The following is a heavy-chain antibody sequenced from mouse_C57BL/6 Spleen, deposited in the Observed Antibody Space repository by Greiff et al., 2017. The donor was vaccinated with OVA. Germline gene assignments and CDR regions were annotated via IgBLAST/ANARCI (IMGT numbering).Heavy chain of an antibody. J-gene: IGHJ2*01. CDR2: IHPNSGSN. CDR3: ARRHYGKDYFDY. Sequence: QVQLKQPGAELVKPGASVKLSCKASGYTFTSYWMHWVKQRPGQGLEWIGMIHPNSGSNNYNEKFKSKATLTVDKSSSTDYMQLSSLTSEDSAVYCCARRHYGKDYFDYWGQGTTLTVSS. CDR1: GYTFTSYW. D-gene: IGHD1-1*01. V-gene: IGHV1-64*01.